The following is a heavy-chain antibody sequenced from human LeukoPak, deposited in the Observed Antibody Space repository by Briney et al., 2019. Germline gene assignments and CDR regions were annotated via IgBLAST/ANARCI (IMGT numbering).Heavy chain of an antibody. V-gene: IGHV3-48*04. D-gene: IGHD1-1*01. Sequence: PGRSLRLSCAASGFTFSSYGMHWVRQALGKGLEWVSYISSSSRTIYYADSVKGRFRISRDNAKNSLYLQMNSLRAEDTAVYYCARDQLDNYYYYMDVWGKGTTVTVSS. CDR2: ISSSSRTI. J-gene: IGHJ6*03. CDR3: ARDQLDNYYYYMDV. CDR1: GFTFSSYG.